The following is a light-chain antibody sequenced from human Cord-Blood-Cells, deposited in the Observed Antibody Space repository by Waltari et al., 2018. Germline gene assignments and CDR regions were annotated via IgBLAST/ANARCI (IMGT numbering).Light chain of an antibody. CDR3: CSYAGSYTFV. V-gene: IGLV2-11*01. CDR2: DVS. J-gene: IGLJ2*01. CDR1: SSDVGGYNY. Sequence: QSALTQPRSVSGSPGQSVTISCTGTSSDVGGYNYVSWYQQHPGKAPKLMIYDVSKRPSGVPDRFAASKSCNAASLTISGLQAEDEADYYCCSYAGSYTFVFGGGTKLTVL.